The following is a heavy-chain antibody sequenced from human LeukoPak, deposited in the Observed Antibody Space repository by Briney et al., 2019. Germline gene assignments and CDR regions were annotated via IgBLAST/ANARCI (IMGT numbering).Heavy chain of an antibody. CDR3: ARDPPNQLLYAVDY. Sequence: NPGGSLRLSCAASGFTFSSYSMNWVRQAPGKGLEWVSSISSSSSYIYYADSVKGRFTISRDNAKNSLYLQMNSLRAEDTAVYYCARDPPNQLLYAVDYWGQGTLVTVSS. V-gene: IGHV3-21*01. CDR1: GFTFSSYS. J-gene: IGHJ4*02. CDR2: ISSSSSYI. D-gene: IGHD2-2*02.